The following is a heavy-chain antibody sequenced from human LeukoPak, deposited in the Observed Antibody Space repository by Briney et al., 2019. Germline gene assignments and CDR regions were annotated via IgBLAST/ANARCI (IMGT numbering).Heavy chain of an antibody. CDR1: GFTFSDYY. V-gene: IGHV3-7*01. Sequence: GGSLRLSCAASGFTFSDYYMSWIRQAPGKGLEWVANIKQDGSEKYYVDSVKGRFTISRDNAKNSLYLQMNSLRAEDTAVYYCARNSYGYFDYWGQGTLVTVSS. D-gene: IGHD5-18*01. CDR2: IKQDGSEK. J-gene: IGHJ4*02. CDR3: ARNSYGYFDY.